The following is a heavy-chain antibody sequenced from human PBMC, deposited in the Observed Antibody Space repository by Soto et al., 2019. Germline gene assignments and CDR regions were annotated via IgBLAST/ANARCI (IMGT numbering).Heavy chain of an antibody. J-gene: IGHJ6*04. CDR2: VSSNGINT. CDR3: AITYYDFDV. D-gene: IGHD3-3*01. CDR1: GFSFSSYD. V-gene: IGHV3-64*01. Sequence: EEQLVQSGGGLVQPGGSLRLSCAASGFSFSSYDLFWVRQAPGKGLEYVSAVSSNGINTYYANSVKGRFTISRDNSKNIMYLQMGTLRAEDMAVYYCAITYYDFDVWGKGTTVIVSS.